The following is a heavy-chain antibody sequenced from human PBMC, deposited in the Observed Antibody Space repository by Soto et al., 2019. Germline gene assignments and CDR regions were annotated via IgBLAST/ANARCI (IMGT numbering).Heavy chain of an antibody. D-gene: IGHD6-6*01. CDR2: INPSGGTT. Sequence: ASVKVSCKASGYTFTAFFMHWVRQAPGKGLEWMGIINPSGGTTNYAQKFQGRVAMTWDTSTSTVYMDLSSLRSDDTAVYYCARAPYSSSSFFFDYWGPGTMVTVYS. V-gene: IGHV1-46*01. CDR1: GYTFTAFF. J-gene: IGHJ4*02. CDR3: ARAPYSSSSFFFDY.